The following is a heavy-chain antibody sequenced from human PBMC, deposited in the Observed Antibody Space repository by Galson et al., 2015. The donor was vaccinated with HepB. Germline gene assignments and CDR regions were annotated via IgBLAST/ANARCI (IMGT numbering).Heavy chain of an antibody. CDR3: ARTRGYGAKDAFDI. CDR2: IIPIFGTA. D-gene: IGHD5-12*01. J-gene: IGHJ3*02. Sequence: SVKVSCKASGGTFSSYAISWVRQAPGQGLEWMGGIIPIFGTANYAQKFQGRVTITADKSTSTAYMELSSLRSEDTAVYYCARTRGYGAKDAFDIWGQGTMVTVSS. CDR1: GGTFSSYA. V-gene: IGHV1-69*06.